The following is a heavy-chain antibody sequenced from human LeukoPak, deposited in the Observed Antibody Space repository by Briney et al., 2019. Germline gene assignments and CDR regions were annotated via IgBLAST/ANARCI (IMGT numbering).Heavy chain of an antibody. D-gene: IGHD1-26*01. J-gene: IGHJ4*02. CDR2: IKTDGSST. V-gene: IGHV3-74*01. Sequence: PGGSLRLSCAASGFSFNTYWMYWVRQVPEKGLVWVSRIKTDGSSTSYADSVKGRFTIFRDNAKNTLYLQMNSLRAEDTAVYYCTTLYSGAMDYWGQGTLVTVSS. CDR3: TTLYSGAMDY. CDR1: GFSFNTYW.